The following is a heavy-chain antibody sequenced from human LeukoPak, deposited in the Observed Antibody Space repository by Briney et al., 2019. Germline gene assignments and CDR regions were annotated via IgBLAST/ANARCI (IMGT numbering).Heavy chain of an antibody. Sequence: PGGSLRLSCVASGFTFTNYGMMWVRQAPGKGLEWVGRIKSKTDGGTTDYAAPVKGRFTISRDDSKNTLYLQMNSLKTEDTAVYYCTTDDVITIDDYWGQGTLVTVSS. J-gene: IGHJ4*02. CDR2: IKSKTDGGTT. D-gene: IGHD3-3*01. V-gene: IGHV3-15*01. CDR3: TTDDVITIDDY. CDR1: GFTFTNYG.